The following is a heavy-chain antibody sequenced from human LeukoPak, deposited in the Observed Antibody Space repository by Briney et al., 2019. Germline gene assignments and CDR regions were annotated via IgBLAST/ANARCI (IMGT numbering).Heavy chain of an antibody. V-gene: IGHV4-31*03. D-gene: IGHD1-26*01. CDR1: GGSVSRGGYY. J-gene: IGHJ4*02. Sequence: SETLSLTCTVSGGSVSRGGYYWNWIRQHPGKGLEWIGFTSYSEGTYYNPSLMSRITISVDISQNQFSLKMRDVTAADTAVYFCATADWESFYFDSWGQGALVAVSS. CDR2: TSYSEGT. CDR3: ATADWESFYFDS.